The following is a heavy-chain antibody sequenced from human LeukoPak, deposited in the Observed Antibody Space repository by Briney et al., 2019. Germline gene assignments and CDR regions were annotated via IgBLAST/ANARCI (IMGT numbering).Heavy chain of an antibody. Sequence: PGGSLRLSCAASGFAFSNAWMTWVRQAPGKGLEWVGHIDTKSDGGTTDYAAPVKGRFTISRDDSKDTLYLQMNSLKTEDTAVYYCATVNISGYYAPPGYDFWGQGTLVTVSS. D-gene: IGHD3-22*01. CDR3: ATVNISGYYAPPGYDF. CDR1: GFAFSNAW. J-gene: IGHJ4*02. V-gene: IGHV3-15*04. CDR2: IDTKSDGGTT.